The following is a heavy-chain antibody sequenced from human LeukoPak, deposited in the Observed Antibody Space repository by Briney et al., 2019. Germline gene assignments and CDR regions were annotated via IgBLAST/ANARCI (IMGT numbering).Heavy chain of an antibody. Sequence: PGGSLRLSCAASGFTFSRYWMSWVRQAPGKGLEWVANIKEDGSRNHYVDSVKDRFTISRDNAKNSLYLQMSSLRAEDTAVYYCARQLSGWYDADPYWGQGTLVTVSS. V-gene: IGHV3-7*05. J-gene: IGHJ4*02. CDR3: ARQLSGWYDADPY. D-gene: IGHD6-19*01. CDR2: IKEDGSRN. CDR1: GFTFSRYW.